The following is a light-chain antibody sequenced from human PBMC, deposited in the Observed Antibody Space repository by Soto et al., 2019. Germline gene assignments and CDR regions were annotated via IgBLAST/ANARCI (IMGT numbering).Light chain of an antibody. J-gene: IGLJ2*01. CDR2: DVS. CDR1: SSDVSGYNY. Sequence: QSVLTQPRSVSGSPGQSVTISCTGTSSDVSGYNYVSWYQQHPGKAPKLMIYDVSQRPSGVPDRFSGSKSGNMASLTISGLQAEDEADYYCCSYAGTYPHVVFGGGTKLTVL. CDR3: CSYAGTYPHVV. V-gene: IGLV2-11*01.